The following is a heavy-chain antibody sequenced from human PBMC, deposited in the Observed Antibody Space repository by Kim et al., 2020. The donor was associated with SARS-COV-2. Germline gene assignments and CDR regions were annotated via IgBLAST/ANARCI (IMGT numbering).Heavy chain of an antibody. Sequence: KFQERVTITRDMSTSTAYMELSSLRSEDTAVYYCAAPTIFGVAADAFDIWGQGTMVTVSS. V-gene: IGHV1-58*01. D-gene: IGHD3-3*01. CDR3: AAPTIFGVAADAFDI. J-gene: IGHJ3*02.